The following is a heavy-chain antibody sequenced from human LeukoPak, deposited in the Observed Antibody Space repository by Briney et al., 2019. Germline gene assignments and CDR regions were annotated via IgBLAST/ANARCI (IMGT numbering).Heavy chain of an antibody. CDR2: ISSSSSYI. J-gene: IGHJ2*01. D-gene: IGHD1-1*01. CDR1: GFTFSSYS. V-gene: IGHV3-21*01. Sequence: GGSLRLSCAASGFTFSSYSMNWVRQAPRKGLEWVSSISSSSSYIYYADSVKGRYTISRDNAKNSLYLQMNSLRAEDTAVYYCARRTELSKDAPDWYFDLWGRGTLVTVSS. CDR3: ARRTELSKDAPDWYFDL.